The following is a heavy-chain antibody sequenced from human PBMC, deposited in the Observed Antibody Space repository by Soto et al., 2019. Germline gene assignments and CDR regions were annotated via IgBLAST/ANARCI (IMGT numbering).Heavy chain of an antibody. CDR3: ARVAGIWTVDS. CDR2: IYGGGST. J-gene: IGHJ4*02. CDR1: GFTVSSNY. Sequence: EVQLVESGGGLVQPGGSLRLSCAASGFTVSSNYMSWVRQAPGKGLEWVLVIYGGGSTYYADSVKGRFTISRDNSKNTLYLQMNSLRAEDTAVYYCARVAGIWTVDSWGQGTLVTVSS. D-gene: IGHD3-9*01. V-gene: IGHV3-66*01.